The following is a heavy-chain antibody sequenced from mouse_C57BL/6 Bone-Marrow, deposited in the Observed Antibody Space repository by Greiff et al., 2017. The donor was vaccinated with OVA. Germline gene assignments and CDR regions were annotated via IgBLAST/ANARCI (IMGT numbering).Heavy chain of an antibody. J-gene: IGHJ2*01. CDR3: ASIYYDYDGRGYYFDY. CDR1: GYTFTSYW. Sequence: VQLQQSGAELVMPGASVKLSCKASGYTFTSYWMHWVKQRPGQGLEWIGEIDPSDSYTNYNQKFKGKSTLTVDNSSSTAYMQLSSLTSEDSAVYYCASIYYDYDGRGYYFDYWGQGTTLTVSS. V-gene: IGHV1-69*01. D-gene: IGHD2-4*01. CDR2: IDPSDSYT.